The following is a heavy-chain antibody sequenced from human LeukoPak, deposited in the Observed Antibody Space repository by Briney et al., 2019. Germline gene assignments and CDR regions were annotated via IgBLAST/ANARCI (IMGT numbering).Heavy chain of an antibody. D-gene: IGHD2-2*01. CDR3: ATNLPAAGYYFDY. J-gene: IGHJ4*02. V-gene: IGHV1-24*01. CDR2: FDPEDGET. CDR1: GYTLTELS. Sequence: ASVKVSCKVSGYTLTELSMHWVRQAPGKGLEWMGGFDPEDGETIYAQKFQGRVTMTEDTSTDTAYMELNSLRSEDTAVYYCATNLPAAGYYFDYWGQGTLVTVSS.